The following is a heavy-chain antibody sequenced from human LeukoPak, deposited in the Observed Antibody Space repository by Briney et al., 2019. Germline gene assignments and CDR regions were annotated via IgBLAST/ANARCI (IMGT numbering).Heavy chain of an antibody. CDR1: GGSINSYY. Sequence: PSETLSLTCTVSGGSINSYYWSWIRQPPGKGLEWIGEINHSGSTNYNPSLKSRVTISVDTSKNQFSLKLSSVTAADTAVYYCARGHPLRRYDSSGRYYYYMDVWGKGTTVTVSS. D-gene: IGHD3-22*01. V-gene: IGHV4-34*01. J-gene: IGHJ6*03. CDR3: ARGHPLRRYDSSGRYYYYMDV. CDR2: INHSGST.